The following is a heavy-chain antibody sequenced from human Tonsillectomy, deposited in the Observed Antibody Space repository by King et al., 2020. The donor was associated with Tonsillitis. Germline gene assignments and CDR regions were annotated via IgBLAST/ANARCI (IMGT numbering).Heavy chain of an antibody. J-gene: IGHJ3*02. D-gene: IGHD3-22*01. CDR2: ISAYNGNT. V-gene: IGHV1-18*01. Sequence: VQLVESGAEVKKPGASVKVSCKASGYTFTSYGISWVRQAPGQGLEWMGWISAYNGNTNYAQKLQGRVTMTTDTSTSTAYMELRSLRSDDTAVYYCARGTYYYDSSGYYSLHAFDIWGQGTMVTVSS. CDR3: ARGTYYYDSSGYYSLHAFDI. CDR1: GYTFTSYG.